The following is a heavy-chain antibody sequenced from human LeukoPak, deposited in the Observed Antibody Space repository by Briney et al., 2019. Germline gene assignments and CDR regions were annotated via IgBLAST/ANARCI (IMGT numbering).Heavy chain of an antibody. D-gene: IGHD3-9*01. CDR2: INANTGNP. Sequence: ASVKVSCKASGYTFTSYAMNWVRQAPGQGLEWMGWINANTGNPTYAQGFTGRFVFSLDTSVSTAYLQISSLKAEDTAVYYCARVFEYYGILTGYYGPPDYWGQGTLVTVSS. J-gene: IGHJ4*02. CDR1: GYTFTSYA. V-gene: IGHV7-4-1*02. CDR3: ARVFEYYGILTGYYGPPDY.